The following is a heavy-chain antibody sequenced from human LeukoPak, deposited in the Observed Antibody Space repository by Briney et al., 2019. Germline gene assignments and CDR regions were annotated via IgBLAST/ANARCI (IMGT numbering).Heavy chain of an antibody. CDR2: INQDGSDK. Sequence: GGSLRLSCAASGFTFSTYWMSWVRQAPGRGLEWVANINQDGSDKYHVDSVKGRFTISRDNAKNSLYLQMNSLRAEDTAVYYCASRIVGTPDYFDYWGLGTLVTVSS. D-gene: IGHD1-26*01. J-gene: IGHJ4*02. V-gene: IGHV3-7*01. CDR1: GFTFSTYW. CDR3: ASRIVGTPDYFDY.